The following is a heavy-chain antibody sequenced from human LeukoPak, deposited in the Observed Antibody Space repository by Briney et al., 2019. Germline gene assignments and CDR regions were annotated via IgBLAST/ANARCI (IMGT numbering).Heavy chain of an antibody. J-gene: IGHJ6*02. CDR3: ATVGGPTRYYDILTGYYETYYYYGMDV. CDR2: FDPEDGET. CDR1: GYTLTELS. D-gene: IGHD3-9*01. V-gene: IGHV1-24*01. Sequence: ASVKVSCKVSGYTLTELSMHWVRQAPGKGLEWMGGFDPEDGETIYAQKFQGRVTMTEDTSTDTAYMELSSLRSEDTAVYYCATVGGPTRYYDILTGYYETYYYYGMDVWGQGTTVTVSS.